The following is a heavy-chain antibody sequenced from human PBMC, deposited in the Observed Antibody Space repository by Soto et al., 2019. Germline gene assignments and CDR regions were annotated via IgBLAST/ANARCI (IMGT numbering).Heavy chain of an antibody. CDR3: ARDMYSSDYFVKWFEP. J-gene: IGHJ5*02. CDR2: ISSSSSYI. D-gene: IGHD6-19*01. CDR1: GFTFSSYS. V-gene: IGHV3-21*01. Sequence: GGSLRLSCAASGFTFSSYSMNWVRQAPGKGLEWVSSISSSSSYIYYADSVKGRVTVSRDNSNHSLDLQLNSLRGEDTAMYYCARDMYSSDYFVKWFEPWGQGTLVTVSP.